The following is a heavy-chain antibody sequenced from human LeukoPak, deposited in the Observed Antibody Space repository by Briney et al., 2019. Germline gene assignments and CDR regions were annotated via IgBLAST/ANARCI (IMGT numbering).Heavy chain of an antibody. CDR2: FDPEDGET. CDR1: GYTLTELS. CDR3: ATAGWELRRDAFDI. V-gene: IGHV1-24*01. Sequence: ASVKVSCKVSGYTLTELSMHWVRQAPGKGLEWVGGFDPEDGETIYAQKFQGRVTMTEDTSTDTAYMELSSLRSEDTAVYYCATAGWELRRDAFDIWGQGTMVTVSS. J-gene: IGHJ3*02. D-gene: IGHD1-26*01.